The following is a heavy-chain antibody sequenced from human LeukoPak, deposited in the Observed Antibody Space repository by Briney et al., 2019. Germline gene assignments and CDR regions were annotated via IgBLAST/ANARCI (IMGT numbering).Heavy chain of an antibody. CDR2: ISANAVSS. D-gene: IGHD6-19*01. CDR1: RFTFSSYT. CDR3: AKAFTGTVAGSRGFDH. V-gene: IGHV3-23*01. J-gene: IGHJ4*02. Sequence: PGGSLRLSCADSRFTFSSYTMNWVRQAPGKGLEWVSGISANAVSSYYADSVKGRFTIYRDDSKNTLYLHMDRLGNEDTAVYYCAKAFTGTVAGSRGFDHWGQGTLVSVSS.